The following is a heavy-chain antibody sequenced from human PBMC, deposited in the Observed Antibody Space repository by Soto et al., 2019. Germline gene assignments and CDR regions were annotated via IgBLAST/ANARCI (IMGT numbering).Heavy chain of an antibody. J-gene: IGHJ3*02. CDR1: GFTFSSYG. CDR2: IWYDGSNK. CDR3: ARGSSSGWSRGVPFDI. Sequence: GGPLRPSCTASGFTFSSYGMHWVRHAPGEGLEWVAVIWYDGSNKYDADSVKGRFTISRDNSKNTLYLQMNSLSAEDTAVYYCARGSSSGWSRGVPFDIWGQGTMVTVSS. D-gene: IGHD6-19*01. V-gene: IGHV3-33*01.